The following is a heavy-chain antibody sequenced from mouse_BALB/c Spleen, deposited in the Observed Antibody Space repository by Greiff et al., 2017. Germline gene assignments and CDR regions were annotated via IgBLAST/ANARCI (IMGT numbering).Heavy chain of an antibody. CDR2: INPSSGYT. J-gene: IGHJ3*01. CDR3: ARSDSFAY. Sequence: VKLQESAAELARPGASVKMSCKASGYTFTSYTMHWVKQRPGQGLEWIGYINPSSGYTEYNQKFKDKTTLTADKSSSTAYMQLSSLTSEDSAVYYCARSDSFAYWGQGTLVTVSA. CDR1: GYTFTSYT. D-gene: IGHD2-13*01. V-gene: IGHV1-4*02.